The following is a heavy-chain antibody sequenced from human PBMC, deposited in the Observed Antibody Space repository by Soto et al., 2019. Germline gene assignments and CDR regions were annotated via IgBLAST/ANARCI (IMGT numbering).Heavy chain of an antibody. D-gene: IGHD1-26*01. V-gene: IGHV3-23*01. CDR3: AKNQGVELVPLATVDWFDP. Sequence: EVVLLESGGGLEQPGGSLRLTCAASGFGCENFGMSWVRQAPGKGLVWISSISARGFKKYYADSVKGRFTISRDNSKSTVYLGLNNLSAEDTAVYHCAKNQGVELVPLATVDWFDPWGQGSVVTVSS. J-gene: IGHJ5*02. CDR2: ISARGFKK. CDR1: GFGCENFG.